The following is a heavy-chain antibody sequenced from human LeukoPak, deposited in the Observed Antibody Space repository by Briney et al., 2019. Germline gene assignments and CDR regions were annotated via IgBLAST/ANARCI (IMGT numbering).Heavy chain of an antibody. V-gene: IGHV4-59*08. CDR1: GGSISRYY. CDR3: AREYYYESSAAFDY. CDR2: IYYSGRT. Sequence: PSETLSLTCTVSGGSISRYYWSWIRQPPGKGLEWIGYIYYSGRTNYNPPLRSRVSMSVDTSKNQFSLKLSSVTAADTAVYYCAREYYYESSAAFDYWGQGTLVTVSS. J-gene: IGHJ4*02. D-gene: IGHD3-22*01.